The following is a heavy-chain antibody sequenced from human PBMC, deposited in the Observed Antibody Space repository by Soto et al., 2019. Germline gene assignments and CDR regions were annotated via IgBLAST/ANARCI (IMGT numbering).Heavy chain of an antibody. J-gene: IGHJ4*02. D-gene: IGHD2-15*01. CDR2: ISAYNGNT. CDR3: ARERVRYCSGGSCYSDVSVGVDY. Sequence: QVQLVQSGAEVKKPGASVKVSCKASGYTFTSYGISWVRQAPGQGLEWMGWISAYNGNTNYAQKLQGRATMTTDTSTSTVYMELRSLRSDDTAVYYCARERVRYCSGGSCYSDVSVGVDYWGQGTLVTVSS. V-gene: IGHV1-18*01. CDR1: GYTFTSYG.